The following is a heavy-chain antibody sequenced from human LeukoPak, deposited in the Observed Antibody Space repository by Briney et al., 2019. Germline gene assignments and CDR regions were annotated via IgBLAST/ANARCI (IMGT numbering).Heavy chain of an antibody. CDR2: IYHSGST. J-gene: IGHJ4*02. Sequence: SETLSLTCTVSGYSISSGYYWGWIRQPPGKGLEWIGSIYHSGSTYYNPSLKSRVTISVDRSKNQFSLKLSSVTAADTAVYYCATGYNDFRVEGRYFYSWGQGTLVTVSS. CDR1: GYSISSGYY. CDR3: ATGYNDFRVEGRYFYS. D-gene: IGHD3-9*01. V-gene: IGHV4-38-2*02.